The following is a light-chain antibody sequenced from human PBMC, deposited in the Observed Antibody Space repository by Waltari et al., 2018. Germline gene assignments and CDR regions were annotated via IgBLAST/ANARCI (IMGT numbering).Light chain of an antibody. V-gene: IGLV2-23*02. CDR3: CSYAGSNTLVV. CDR1: SRAVGSYNL. Sequence: QSALTQPASVSGSPGQSITISCTGTSRAVGSYNLVSWYQQHPGKAPKLMIYEVNKRPSGISNRFSGSKSANTASLTISGLQPEDEADYYCCSYAGSNTLVVFGGGTKLTVL. CDR2: EVN. J-gene: IGLJ2*01.